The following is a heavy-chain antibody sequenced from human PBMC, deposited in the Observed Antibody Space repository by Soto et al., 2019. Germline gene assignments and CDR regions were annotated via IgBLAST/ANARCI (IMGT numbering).Heavy chain of an antibody. CDR2: IIPLFDSA. V-gene: IGHV1-69*06. J-gene: IGHJ4*02. CDR1: GDTFSNYA. Sequence: SVKVSCKTSGDTFSNYAISWVRQAPGQGLEWMGGIIPLFDSASYAQRSHDRVTITADKFTSTAYMELRSLTSEDTAVYYCAASTFQSGVSGYLHLEFWGQGTLVTVCS. D-gene: IGHD3-3*01. CDR3: AASTFQSGVSGYLHLEF.